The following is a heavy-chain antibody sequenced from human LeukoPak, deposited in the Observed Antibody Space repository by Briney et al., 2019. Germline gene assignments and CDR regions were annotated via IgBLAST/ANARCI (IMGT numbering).Heavy chain of an antibody. J-gene: IGHJ3*02. V-gene: IGHV4-61*02. CDR2: IYTSGST. CDR3: AARYNWNDGDAFDI. D-gene: IGHD1-1*01. Sequence: SETLSLTCTVSGGSISSGSYYWSWIRQPAGKGLEWIGRIYTSGSTNYNPSLKSRVTISVDTSKDQFSLKLSSVTAADTAVYYCAARYNWNDGDAFDIWGQGTMVTVSS. CDR1: GGSISSGSYY.